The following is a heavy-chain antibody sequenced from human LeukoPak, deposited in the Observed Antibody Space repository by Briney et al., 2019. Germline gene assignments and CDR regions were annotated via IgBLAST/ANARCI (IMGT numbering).Heavy chain of an antibody. J-gene: IGHJ4*02. V-gene: IGHV3-23*01. Sequence: GGSLRLSCAASGFTFSSYTMSWVRQAPGKGLEWVSTITTSDGNTYYADSVKGRFTVSRDNSKNTLFLQMNSLRAEDTAVYYCAKDLTTVTTYYFDYWGQGTLVTVSS. CDR3: AKDLTTVTTYYFDY. CDR2: ITTSDGNT. CDR1: GFTFSSYT. D-gene: IGHD4-17*01.